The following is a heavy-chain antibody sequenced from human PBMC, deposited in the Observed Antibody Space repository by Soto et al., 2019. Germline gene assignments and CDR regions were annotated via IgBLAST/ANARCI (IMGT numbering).Heavy chain of an antibody. Sequence: SETLSLTCTVSGGSISSGDYYWSWIRQPPGKGLEWIGYIYYSGSTYYNPSLKSRVTISVDTSKNQFSLKLSSVTAADTAVYYCARDRSRIAAAGIKWSDGMDVWGQGTTVTVSS. CDR2: IYYSGST. CDR3: ARDRSRIAAAGIKWSDGMDV. J-gene: IGHJ6*02. D-gene: IGHD6-13*01. V-gene: IGHV4-30-4*01. CDR1: GGSISSGDYY.